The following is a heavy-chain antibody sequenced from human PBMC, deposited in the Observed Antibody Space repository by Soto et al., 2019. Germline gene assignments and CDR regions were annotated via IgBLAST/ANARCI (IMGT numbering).Heavy chain of an antibody. D-gene: IGHD6-6*01. CDR2: IYYSGST. CDR3: ARVSAALWFDP. J-gene: IGHJ5*02. CDR1: GGSISSGGYY. Sequence: ASETLSLTCTVSGGSISSGGYYWSWIRQHPGKGLEWIGYIYYSGSTYYNPSLKSRVTISVDTSKNQFSLKLSSVTAADTAVYYCARVSAALWFDPWGQGTLVTVSS. V-gene: IGHV4-31*03.